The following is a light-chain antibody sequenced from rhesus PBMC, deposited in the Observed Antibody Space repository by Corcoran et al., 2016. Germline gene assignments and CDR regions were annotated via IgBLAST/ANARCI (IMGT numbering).Light chain of an antibody. CDR3: QHYSSPPFT. Sequence: DIQMTQSPSSLSASVGDRVTITCRASLDISTDLAWYQQKPGKTPKFLIYGASTLETGITSRFSGRGSGTDFTLTISSLQSEDFATYYCQHYSSPPFTFGPGTNLDIK. CDR2: GAS. V-gene: IGKV1S17*01. CDR1: LDISTD. J-gene: IGKJ3*01.